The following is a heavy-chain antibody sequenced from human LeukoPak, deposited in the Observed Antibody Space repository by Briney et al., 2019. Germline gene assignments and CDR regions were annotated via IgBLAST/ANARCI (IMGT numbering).Heavy chain of an antibody. V-gene: IGHV3-23*01. D-gene: IGHD6-13*01. J-gene: IGHJ5*02. CDR3: AKDRAYISSWYGCSTP. CDR1: GFTFSSHG. Sequence: GGSLRLSCAASGFTFSSHGMNWVRQAPGKGLEWVSGISPNGVITYYADSVKGRFTISRDNSKGTVYLQMNSLRPEDTAVYYCAKDRAYISSWYGCSTPWGQGTLVTVSS. CDR2: ISPNGVIT.